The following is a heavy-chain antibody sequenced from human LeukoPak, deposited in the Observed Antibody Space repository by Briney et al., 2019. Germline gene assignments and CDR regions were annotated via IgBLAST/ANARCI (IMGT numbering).Heavy chain of an antibody. V-gene: IGHV4-34*01. J-gene: IGHJ5*02. Sequence: SETLSLTCAVYGGSFSGYYWSWIRQPPGKGLEWIGEINHRGSTNYNPSLKSRVTISVDTSKNQFSLKLSSVTAADTAVYYCARRGIGSSWSRARGSYWFDPWGQGTLVTVSS. CDR2: INHRGST. CDR1: GGSFSGYY. CDR3: ARRGIGSSWSRARGSYWFDP. D-gene: IGHD6-13*01.